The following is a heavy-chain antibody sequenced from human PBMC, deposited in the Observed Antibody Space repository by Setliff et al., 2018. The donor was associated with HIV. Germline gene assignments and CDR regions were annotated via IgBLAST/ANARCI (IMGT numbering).Heavy chain of an antibody. CDR1: GYPFSGYY. CDR2: INPNSGGT. V-gene: IGHV1-2*06. CDR3: ARVWLYYYGSGPEAPFDY. J-gene: IGHJ4*02. Sequence: ASVKVSCKASGYPFSGYYMHWVRQAPGQGLEWMGRINPNSGGTNYAQKFQGRVTMTRDTSISTAYTELSRLRSDDTAVYYCARVWLYYYGSGPEAPFDYWGQGTLVTVS. D-gene: IGHD3-10*01.